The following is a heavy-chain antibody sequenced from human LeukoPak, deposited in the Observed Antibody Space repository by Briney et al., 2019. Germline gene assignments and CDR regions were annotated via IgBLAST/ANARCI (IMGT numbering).Heavy chain of an antibody. J-gene: IGHJ6*03. CDR2: INHSGST. CDR1: GGSFSGYY. CDR3: ARPRYCSGGSCYLYYYYYMDV. V-gene: IGHV4-34*01. Sequence: SETLSLTFCVYGGSFSGYYWSWIRQPPGRGLEWIGAINHSGSTNYNPSLKSRVTISVDTSKNQFSLKLSSVTAADTAVYYCARPRYCSGGSCYLYYYYYMDVWGKGTTVTVSS. D-gene: IGHD2-15*01.